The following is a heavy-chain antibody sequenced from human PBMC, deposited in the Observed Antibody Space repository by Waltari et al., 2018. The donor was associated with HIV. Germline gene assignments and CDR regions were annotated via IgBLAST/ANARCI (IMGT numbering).Heavy chain of an antibody. CDR1: GYTFSTYD. CDR3: SRGLHCTATSCLLYHGMDV. Sequence: QVQLVQSGAEVKKPGASVKVSCKASGYTFSTYDINWVRQATGQGLEWMGWMNPNSGNTGYAQKFRARVNMTRNSSIRTAYMELSSLRSDDTAVYYCSRGLHCTATSCLLYHGMDVWGQGTAVSVSS. CDR2: MNPNSGNT. D-gene: IGHD2-2*01. J-gene: IGHJ6*02. V-gene: IGHV1-8*01.